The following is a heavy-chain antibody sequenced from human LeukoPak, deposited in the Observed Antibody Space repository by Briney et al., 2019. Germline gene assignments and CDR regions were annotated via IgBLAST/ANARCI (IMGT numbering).Heavy chain of an antibody. CDR2: INPNSGGT. D-gene: IGHD6-13*01. CDR3: ARGPYSSSWYAV. J-gene: IGHJ4*02. Sequence: ASVKVSCKASGYTFTDYYMHWVRQAPGQGLGWMGWINPNSGGTNYAQKFQGRVTMTRDTSISTAYMELSRLRSDDTAVYYCARGPYSSSWYAVWGQGTLVTVSS. CDR1: GYTFTDYY. V-gene: IGHV1-2*02.